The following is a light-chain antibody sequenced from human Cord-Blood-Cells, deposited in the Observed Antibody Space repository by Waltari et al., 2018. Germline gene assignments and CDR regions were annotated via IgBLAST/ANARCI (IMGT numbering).Light chain of an antibody. CDR2: KVS. Sequence: DVVMTQSPLSLPVTLGQPASISCRSSQSLGYSDGNTCLNWFQQRPGQAPRRLIYKVSNRDPGDSEGFQGSVSGTEFTLKIRGVEAEDVGVYYGMQGTHWPPYSLGQGKKLEIK. J-gene: IGKJ2*03. CDR1: QSLGYSDGNTC. V-gene: IGKV2-30*01. CDR3: MQGTHWPPYS.